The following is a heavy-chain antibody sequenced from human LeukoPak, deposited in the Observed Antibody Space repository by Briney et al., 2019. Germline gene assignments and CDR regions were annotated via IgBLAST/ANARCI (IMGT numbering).Heavy chain of an antibody. CDR1: GFTFSSYG. Sequence: PGGSLRLSCAASGFTFSSYGMSWVRQALGKGLEWVSAISGSGGSTYYADSVKGRFTVSRDNSKNTLYLQMNSLTAADTAVYYCAKDRSIGTYYTFDHWGQGTLVTVSS. J-gene: IGHJ4*02. CDR2: ISGSGGST. V-gene: IGHV3-23*01. D-gene: IGHD1-26*01. CDR3: AKDRSIGTYYTFDH.